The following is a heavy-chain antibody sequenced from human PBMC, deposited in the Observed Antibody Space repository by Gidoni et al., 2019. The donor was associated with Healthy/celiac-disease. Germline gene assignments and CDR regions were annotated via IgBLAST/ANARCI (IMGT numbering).Heavy chain of an antibody. Sequence: QVQLVQSGAEVKKPGASVKVSCKASGYTFTSSGISWVRQAPGQGLEWMGWISAYNGNTNYAQKLQGRVTMTTDTSTSTAYMELRSLRSDDTAVYYCARDRGIVGAAGGPGTPPHNWFDPWGQGTLVTVSS. J-gene: IGHJ5*02. CDR3: ARDRGIVGAAGGPGTPPHNWFDP. CDR2: ISAYNGNT. CDR1: GYTFTSSG. D-gene: IGHD1-26*01. V-gene: IGHV1-18*01.